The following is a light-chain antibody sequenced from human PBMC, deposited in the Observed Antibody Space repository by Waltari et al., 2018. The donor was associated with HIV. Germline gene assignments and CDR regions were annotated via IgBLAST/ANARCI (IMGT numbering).Light chain of an antibody. CDR1: SSGLGAYNF. CDR2: DVS. V-gene: IGLV2-8*01. J-gene: IGLJ1*01. CDR3: SSYAGSNNPYV. Sequence: QSALTQPPSASGSPGQSVTISCTGTSSGLGAYNFVSWYQQHPDKAPKLMIYDVSKRPSGVPDRFSGSKSGNTASLTVSGLQTEDEADYYCSSYAGSNNPYVFGTGTKVTVL.